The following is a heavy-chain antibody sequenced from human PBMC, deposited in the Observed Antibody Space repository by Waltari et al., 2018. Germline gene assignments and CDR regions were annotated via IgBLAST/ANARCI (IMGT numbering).Heavy chain of an antibody. D-gene: IGHD1-1*01. CDR1: GGPVSTYT. CDR3: ARSGEMKGTVDY. CDR2: IIPFLGIS. V-gene: IGHV1-69*02. Sequence: HVQLEQSGAEVKKPGSSVKVPCKASGGPVSTYTVTVVRQAPGQGLGWMGSIIPFLGISKYAQSLQARLTITVDQSTNTGYMELNNLRPEDTGVYYCARSGEMKGTVDYWGQGTLVTVSS. J-gene: IGHJ4*02.